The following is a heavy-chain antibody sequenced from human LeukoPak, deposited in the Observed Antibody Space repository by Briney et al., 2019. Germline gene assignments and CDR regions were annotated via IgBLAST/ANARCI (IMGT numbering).Heavy chain of an antibody. CDR1: GFTFSSYS. CDR2: ISGTGDYI. V-gene: IGHV3-21*03. Sequence: PGGSLRLSCAASGFTFSSYSMNWVRQAPGKGLEWVSSISGTGDYIYYADSVKGRFTISRDNGKNSLFLQMNSLRVEDTAVYYCAKDRSPIAVAGTVIYYYYYYGMDVWGQGTTVTVSS. CDR3: AKDRSPIAVAGTVIYYYYYYGMDV. D-gene: IGHD6-19*01. J-gene: IGHJ6*02.